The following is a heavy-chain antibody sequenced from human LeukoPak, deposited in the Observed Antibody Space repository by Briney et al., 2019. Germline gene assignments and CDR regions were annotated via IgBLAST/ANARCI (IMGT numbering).Heavy chain of an antibody. CDR3: ARGLLDTSGWYNFDY. D-gene: IGHD6-19*01. CDR1: GVSISSGSYY. Sequence: SETLSLTCTVSGVSISSGSYYWSWIRQPAGEGLECIGRLYASGSTYYNPSLRSRVTMSVDTSKNQFSLKLGSVTAADTAVYYCARGLLDTSGWYNFDYWGQGTVVTVSS. CDR2: LYASGST. V-gene: IGHV4-61*02. J-gene: IGHJ4*02.